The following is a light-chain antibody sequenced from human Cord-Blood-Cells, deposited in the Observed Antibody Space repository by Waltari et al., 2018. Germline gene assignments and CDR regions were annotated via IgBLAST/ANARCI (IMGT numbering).Light chain of an antibody. Sequence: DIVMTQPPLSLSVTPEQPASISCQSSPSLLHSDGKTYLYGYLQKPGQSPQVLIYEVANRFYGVPDRFSGSGSGTDFPRKISRVEAEDVGVYYCIQRIQLPWTFGQGTKVEIK. J-gene: IGKJ1*01. CDR3: IQRIQLPWT. V-gene: IGKV2D-29*02. CDR1: PSLLHSDGKTY. CDR2: EVA.